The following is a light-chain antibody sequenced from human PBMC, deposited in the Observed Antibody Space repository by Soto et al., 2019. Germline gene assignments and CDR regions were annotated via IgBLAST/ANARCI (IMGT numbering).Light chain of an antibody. V-gene: IGLV2-23*01. J-gene: IGLJ1*01. CDR2: EGR. CDR1: NSGVVNYEY. CDR3: LSYGKV. Sequence: QSALSQPASVSGSPGQSITISCTGINSGVVNYEYVSWYQQFPDKAPKLIIYEGRERPSGVSDRFSGSKSDNAASLTISALHTEDEAEYFCLSYGKVFGTGTKVTVL.